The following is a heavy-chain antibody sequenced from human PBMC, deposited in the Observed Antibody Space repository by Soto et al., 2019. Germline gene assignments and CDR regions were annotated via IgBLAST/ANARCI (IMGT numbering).Heavy chain of an antibody. Sequence: QVQLVQSGAEVKKHGASVKVSCKASGYTFTSYGINWVRQAPAQGLEWMGWISAYNDSTNYAQKLQRRVTMTTDTATSTAYMELRRLRSDETAVYSCLRPRGRYCSGGFCYSGGGFEPWGSGTLVTVSS. J-gene: IGHJ5*02. D-gene: IGHD2-15*01. CDR3: LRPRGRYCSGGFCYSGGGFEP. CDR2: ISAYNDST. CDR1: GYTFTSYG. V-gene: IGHV1-18*01.